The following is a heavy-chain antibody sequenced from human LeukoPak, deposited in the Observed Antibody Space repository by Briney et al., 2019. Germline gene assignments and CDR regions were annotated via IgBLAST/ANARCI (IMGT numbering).Heavy chain of an antibody. Sequence: SETLSLTCTVSGVSLSSYYWSWIRQAPGKGLEWIWNIYYSGSTNYNPSLKSRVTVSVDTSKNQFSLKLSSVTAADTAVYYCARHGTLGSTTYPLDYWGQGTLVTVSS. CDR2: IYYSGST. J-gene: IGHJ4*02. V-gene: IGHV4-59*08. CDR1: GVSLSSYY. CDR3: ARHGTLGSTTYPLDY. D-gene: IGHD1-26*01.